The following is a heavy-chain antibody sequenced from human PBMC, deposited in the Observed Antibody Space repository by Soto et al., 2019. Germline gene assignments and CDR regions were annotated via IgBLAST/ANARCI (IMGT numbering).Heavy chain of an antibody. CDR1: GLICSSYD. CDR3: AKATATGGGAFDI. V-gene: IGHV3-23*01. Sequence: TGGSLRLSCAASGLICSSYDMSWVRQAPGKGLEWVSTILVDGRTFYVDSVKGRFTISRDSSQNTVYLQMNSLTAGDTALYYCAKATATGGGAFDICGQGTMVTVSS. D-gene: IGHD2-8*02. J-gene: IGHJ3*02. CDR2: ILVDGRT.